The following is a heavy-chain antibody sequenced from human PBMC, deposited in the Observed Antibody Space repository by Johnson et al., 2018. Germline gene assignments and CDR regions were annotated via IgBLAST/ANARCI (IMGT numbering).Heavy chain of an antibody. V-gene: IGHV3-21*01. CDR2: ISSSSSYI. D-gene: IGHD6-19*01. J-gene: IGHJ6*02. Sequence: VQLVETGGGLVKPGGSLRLSCAATGFTFSRYSMNWVRQAPGKGLEWVSSISSSSSYIYYADSVKGRFTTSRDNAKNSRYLQMNSLRAEDTAVYDCVRDLDSGSYYYYYYGMDVWGQGTTVTV. CDR1: GFTFSRYS. CDR3: VRDLDSGSYYYYYYGMDV.